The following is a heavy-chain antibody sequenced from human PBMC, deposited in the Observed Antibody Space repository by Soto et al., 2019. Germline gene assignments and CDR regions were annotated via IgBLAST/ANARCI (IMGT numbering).Heavy chain of an antibody. CDR2: MYSAGNT. V-gene: IGHV3-66*01. D-gene: IGHD4-17*01. CDR1: GLIVDHNY. J-gene: IGHJ4*02. Sequence: EVQLVESGGGLVQRGGSLRLSCAAAGLIVDHNYTSWVRQAPGQGLKWMSVMYSAGNTYYAEYVRGRFTITRDSSTNTLFLEMPSLRVEDTAVYYCARERRADDYGDDAFDNWGQGTLVTVSS. CDR3: ARERRADDYGDDAFDN.